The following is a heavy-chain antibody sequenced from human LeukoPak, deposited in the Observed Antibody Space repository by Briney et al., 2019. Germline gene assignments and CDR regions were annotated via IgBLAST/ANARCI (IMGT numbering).Heavy chain of an antibody. CDR1: GFTFGDNA. V-gene: IGHV3-49*03. Sequence: PGGPLRLPCPASGFTFGDNAMSWFRQAPGKGLEGVGFIRRKAYGGTTEYAASLKGRFTISRDDSKSIAYLQMNSLKTEDTAVYYCTREGYSGSYYVNYWGQGTLVTVSS. D-gene: IGHD1-26*01. J-gene: IGHJ4*02. CDR2: IRRKAYGGTT. CDR3: TREGYSGSYYVNY.